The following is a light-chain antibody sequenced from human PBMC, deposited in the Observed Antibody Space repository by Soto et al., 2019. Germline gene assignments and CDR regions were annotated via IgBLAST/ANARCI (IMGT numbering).Light chain of an antibody. CDR2: EVN. CDR3: SSYTSVSTLV. Sequence: QSALTQPASVSGSPGQSIAISCTGTSSDVGGYNYVSWYQQHPGKAPKLVIYEVNKRPSGVSDRFSGSKSGDTASLTISGLQAEDEADYYCSSYTSVSTLVFGGGTKLTVL. J-gene: IGLJ2*01. CDR1: SSDVGGYNY. V-gene: IGLV2-14*01.